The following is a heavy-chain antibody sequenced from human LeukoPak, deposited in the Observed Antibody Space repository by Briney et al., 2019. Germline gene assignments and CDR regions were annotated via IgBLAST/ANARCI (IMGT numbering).Heavy chain of an antibody. J-gene: IGHJ3*01. Sequence: GGSLRLSCAASGFIFTGYFMSWVRQAPGKGLEWVASIKHDGSEKYYVDSVRGRFTISRDNTKNSLYLQINSLRAEDTAVYYCARSSYSSSSSVWGQGTMVTVSS. V-gene: IGHV3-7*03. CDR3: ARSSYSSSSSV. CDR1: GFIFTGYF. D-gene: IGHD6-6*01. CDR2: IKHDGSEK.